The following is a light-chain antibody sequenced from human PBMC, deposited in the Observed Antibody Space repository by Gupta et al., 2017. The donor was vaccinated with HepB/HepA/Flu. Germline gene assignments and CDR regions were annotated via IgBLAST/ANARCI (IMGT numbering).Light chain of an antibody. CDR1: NLRSYY. Sequence: SSELTQDPAVSVALGQTVRITCQGDNLRSYYASWYQQKPGQAPVLVIYGKNNPPSGIPDRFSGSSSGNTASLTITGAQAEDEADYYSNSRDSSGNHVVFGGGTKRTVL. CDR2: GKN. V-gene: IGLV3-19*01. CDR3: NSRDSSGNHVV. J-gene: IGLJ2*01.